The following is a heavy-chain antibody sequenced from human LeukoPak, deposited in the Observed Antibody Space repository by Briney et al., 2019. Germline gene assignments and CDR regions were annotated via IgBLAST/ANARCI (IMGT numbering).Heavy chain of an antibody. V-gene: IGHV3-33*01. J-gene: IGHJ4*02. CDR1: GFTFSSYG. CDR2: IWYDGSNK. D-gene: IGHD5-18*01. CDR3: AREGGRRGYSYGLFDY. Sequence: GRSLRLSCAASGFTFSSYGMHWVRQAPGKGLEWVAVIWYDGSNKYYADSVKGRFTISRDNSKNTLYLQMNGLRAEDTAVYYCAREGGRRGYSYGLFDYWGQGTLVTVSS.